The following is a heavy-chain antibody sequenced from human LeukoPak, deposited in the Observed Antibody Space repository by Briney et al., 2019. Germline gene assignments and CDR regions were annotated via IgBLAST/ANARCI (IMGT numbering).Heavy chain of an antibody. CDR2: ISGSGGSP. V-gene: IGHV3-23*01. Sequence: GGSLRLSCAASEFTFSSSAMSWVRQAPGKGLEWVSSISGSGGSPYYADSVKGRFTISRDNAKNSLYLQMNSLRAEDTAVYYCAELGITMIGGVWGKGTTVTISS. D-gene: IGHD3-10*02. J-gene: IGHJ6*04. CDR3: AELGITMIGGV. CDR1: EFTFSSSA.